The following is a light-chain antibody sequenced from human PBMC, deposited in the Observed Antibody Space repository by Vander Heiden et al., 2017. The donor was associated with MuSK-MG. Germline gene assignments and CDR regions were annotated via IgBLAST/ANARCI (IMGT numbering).Light chain of an antibody. CDR1: NIGRKS. CDR3: QVWDSSSDHPVV. CDR2: DDR. Sequence: SYVLTQPPSVSVAPGQTARITCGGNNIGRKSVHGYQQKPAQAPVLVVYDDRDRPSGIPERFSGSNSGNTATLTISRVEAGDEADYYCQVWDSSSDHPVVFGGGTKLTVL. J-gene: IGLJ2*01. V-gene: IGLV3-21*02.